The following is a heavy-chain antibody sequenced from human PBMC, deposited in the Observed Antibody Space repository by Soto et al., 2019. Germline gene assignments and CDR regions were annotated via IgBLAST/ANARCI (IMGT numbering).Heavy chain of an antibody. CDR1: GFTFSSYG. Sequence: GGSLRLSCAASGFTFSSYGMHWVRQAPGKGLEWVSYISSSGRGLYQADSVKGRFTISRDNAKNSLYLQMNSLRAEDTAVYYCARDRRGYCSSTSCYNAPYYYYYYGMDVWGQGTTVTVS. V-gene: IGHV3-48*04. CDR3: ARDRRGYCSSTSCYNAPYYYYYYGMDV. J-gene: IGHJ6*02. D-gene: IGHD2-2*02. CDR2: ISSSGRGL.